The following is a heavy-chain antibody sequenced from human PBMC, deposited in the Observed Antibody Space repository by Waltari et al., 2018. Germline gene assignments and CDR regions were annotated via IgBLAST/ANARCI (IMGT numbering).Heavy chain of an antibody. D-gene: IGHD1-26*01. CDR3: ARGWGRWVFYDY. V-gene: IGHV1-2*02. Sequence: IPWVRKTPGPGLELMGWMGPKTGATNYAQKFQGSVTMTRDTSISTAYMELSRLTFDDTAVYDCARGWGRWVFYDYWGQGTLGTVS. CDR2: MGPKTGAT. J-gene: IGHJ4*02.